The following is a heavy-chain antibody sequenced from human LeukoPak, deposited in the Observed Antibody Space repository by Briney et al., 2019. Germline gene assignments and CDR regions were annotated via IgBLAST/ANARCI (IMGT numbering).Heavy chain of an antibody. V-gene: IGHV1-2*06. CDR1: GYTFTGYY. D-gene: IGHD3-22*01. CDR2: INPNSGGT. Sequence: ASVKVSCKASGYTFTGYYMHWVRQAPGQGLEWMGRINPNSGGTNYAQKFQGRVTMTRDTSISTAYMELSRLRSDDTAVYCCARVLGYYDSSGNWGQGTLVTVSS. J-gene: IGHJ4*02. CDR3: ARVLGYYDSSGN.